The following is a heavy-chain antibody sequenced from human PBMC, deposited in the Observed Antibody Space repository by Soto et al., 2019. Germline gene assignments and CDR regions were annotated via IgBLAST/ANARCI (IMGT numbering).Heavy chain of an antibody. V-gene: IGHV3-21*01. D-gene: IGHD5-18*01. Sequence: EVQLVESGGGLVKPGGSLRLSCAASGFTFSSYSMNWVRQAPGKGLEWVSSISSSGSYIYYADSVKGQFTVSRDNAKNSLYLQMNSLRAEDTAVYYCARDMRGYSSLFDYWGQGTLVTVSS. CDR1: GFTFSSYS. J-gene: IGHJ4*02. CDR3: ARDMRGYSSLFDY. CDR2: ISSSGSYI.